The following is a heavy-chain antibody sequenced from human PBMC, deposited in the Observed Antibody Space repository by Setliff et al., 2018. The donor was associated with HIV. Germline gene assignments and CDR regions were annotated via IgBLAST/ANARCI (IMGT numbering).Heavy chain of an antibody. Sequence: GESPKISCKGSAYSFTTFWIAWVRQMPGKGLEWMGIIYPGDSDTTYSPSFQGQVTISVDKSISTAYLQWSSLKASDSAMYYCARQTVHTTHSLDFGSPNRDYYYGMDVWGQGTTVTVSS. CDR3: ARQTVHTTHSLDFGSPNRDYYYGMDV. CDR2: IYPGDSDT. J-gene: IGHJ6*02. CDR1: AYSFTTFW. D-gene: IGHD1-1*01. V-gene: IGHV5-51*01.